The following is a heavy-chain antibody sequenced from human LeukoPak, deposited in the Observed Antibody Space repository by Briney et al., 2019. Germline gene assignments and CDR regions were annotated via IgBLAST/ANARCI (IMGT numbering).Heavy chain of an antibody. CDR3: ARAIDSSGWSIYYFDY. D-gene: IGHD6-19*01. CDR2: VYYSGST. J-gene: IGHJ4*02. Sequence: SETLSLTCTVSGDSNSSYSWSWIRQPPGKGLEWIGYVYYSGSTNYNPSLKSRVTISVDTSKNQFSLKLSSVTAADTAVYYCARAIDSSGWSIYYFDYWGQGTLVTVSS. CDR1: GDSNSSYS. V-gene: IGHV4-59*01.